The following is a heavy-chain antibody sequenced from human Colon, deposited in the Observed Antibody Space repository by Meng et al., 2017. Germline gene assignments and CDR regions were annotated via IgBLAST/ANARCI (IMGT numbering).Heavy chain of an antibody. Sequence: LQEPGPGRVGPSGPLSLTCAVSGGSISSSNYWSWVRPPPRKGLEWIGQIYLSGSTSYNPSLESRVTISVDKSKNQLSLRLTSVTAADTAIYYCARHGGWHFDYWGQGTLVTVSS. CDR2: IYLSGST. D-gene: IGHD6-19*01. J-gene: IGHJ4*02. CDR1: GGSISSSNY. V-gene: IGHV4-4*02. CDR3: ARHGGWHFDY.